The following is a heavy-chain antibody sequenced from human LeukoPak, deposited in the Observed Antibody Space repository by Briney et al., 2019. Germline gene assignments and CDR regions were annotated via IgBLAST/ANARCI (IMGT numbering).Heavy chain of an antibody. J-gene: IGHJ3*02. CDR2: IYHSGST. CDR1: GYSISSGYY. CDR3: ARDSSITIFGVVIHDAFDI. D-gene: IGHD3-3*01. V-gene: IGHV4-38-2*02. Sequence: PSETLSLTCTVSGYSISSGYYWGWIRQPPGKGLEWIGSIYHSGSTYYNPSLKSRVTISVDTSKNQFSLKLSSVTAADTAVYYCARDSSITIFGVVIHDAFDIWGQGTKVTVSS.